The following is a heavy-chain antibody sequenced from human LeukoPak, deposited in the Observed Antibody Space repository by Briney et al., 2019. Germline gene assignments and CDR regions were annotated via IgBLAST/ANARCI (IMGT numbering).Heavy chain of an antibody. CDR2: IYYSGST. V-gene: IGHV4-39*01. J-gene: IGHJ4*02. CDR1: GGSISYSSYY. CDR3: ARVGGHFDY. D-gene: IGHD2-15*01. Sequence: SETLSLTCTVSGGSISYSSYYWGWLRQPPGKGLEWIGTIYYSGSTYYNPSLKSRVTISVDTSKNQFSLKLTSVTAADTAVYYCARVGGHFDYWGQGTLVTVSS.